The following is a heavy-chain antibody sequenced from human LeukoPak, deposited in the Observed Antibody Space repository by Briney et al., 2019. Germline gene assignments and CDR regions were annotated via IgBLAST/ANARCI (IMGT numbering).Heavy chain of an antibody. CDR3: ARGPGSSGWYGLGHYYYYYMDV. D-gene: IGHD6-19*01. J-gene: IGHJ6*03. V-gene: IGHV1-8*03. CDR1: GYTFTGYY. CDR2: MNPNSGNT. Sequence: GASVKVSCKASGYTFTGYYMHWVRQAPGQGLEWMGWMNPNSGNTGYAQKFQGRVTITRNTSISTAYMELSSLRSKDTAVYYCARGPGSSGWYGLGHYYYYYMDVWGKGTTVTVSS.